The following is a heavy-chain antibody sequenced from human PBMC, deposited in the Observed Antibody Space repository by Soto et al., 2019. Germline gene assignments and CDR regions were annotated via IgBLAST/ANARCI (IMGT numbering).Heavy chain of an antibody. CDR3: ARGDTTMVPNAFDY. J-gene: IGHJ4*02. D-gene: IGHD5-18*01. CDR2: ISSSSSYI. V-gene: IGHV3-21*01. Sequence: GGSLRLSCAASGFTFSSYSMNWVRQAPGKGLEWVSSISSSSSYIYYADSVKGRFTISRDNAKNSLYLQMNSLRAEDTAVYYCARGDTTMVPNAFDYWGQGTLVTVSS. CDR1: GFTFSSYS.